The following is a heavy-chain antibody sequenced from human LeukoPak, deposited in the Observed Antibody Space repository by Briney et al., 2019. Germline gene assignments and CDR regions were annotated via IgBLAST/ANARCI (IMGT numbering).Heavy chain of an antibody. V-gene: IGHV3-23*01. CDR2: ITGGGEST. CDR1: GFTFSSYA. D-gene: IGHD2-15*01. Sequence: PGGSLRLSCAASGFTFSSYAMNWVRQAPGTRLEWVSSITGGGESTYHADSVKGRFTISRGNSKNTVSLQMNSLRAEDTAVYYCAKGERVYCSASTCYPFDYWGQGILVSVSS. J-gene: IGHJ4*02. CDR3: AKGERVYCSASTCYPFDY.